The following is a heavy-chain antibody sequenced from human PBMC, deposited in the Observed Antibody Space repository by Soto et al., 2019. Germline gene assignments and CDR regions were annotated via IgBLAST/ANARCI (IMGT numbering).Heavy chain of an antibody. D-gene: IGHD6-25*01. CDR1: GFTFSDHY. CDR2: TRNKANSYST. CDR3: ATVALSGYTRKYSDY. J-gene: IGHJ4*02. V-gene: IGHV3-72*01. Sequence: EVQLVESGGGLVQPGGSLRLSCAASGFTFSDHYMDWVRQAPGKGLEWVGRTRNKANSYSTEYAASVKGRFTISRDDSKNSLYLQMNSLKTEDTAVYYGATVALSGYTRKYSDYWGQGTLITVSS.